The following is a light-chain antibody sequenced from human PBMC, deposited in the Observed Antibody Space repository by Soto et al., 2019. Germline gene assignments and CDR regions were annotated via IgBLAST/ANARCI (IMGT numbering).Light chain of an antibody. CDR2: GAS. Sequence: ETVMTQSPVTLSVSPGEGATLSCRASQPINNNLAWYQQKPGQAPRLLIYGASRRATGVPARFSGSGSGTEVSLTSSSLQSEEIAGYYCLHYKNGPRFGQGTKVDVK. J-gene: IGKJ1*01. V-gene: IGKV3-15*01. CDR1: QPINNN. CDR3: LHYKNGPR.